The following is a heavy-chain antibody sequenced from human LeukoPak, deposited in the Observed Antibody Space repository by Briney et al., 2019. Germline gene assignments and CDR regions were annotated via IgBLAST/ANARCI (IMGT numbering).Heavy chain of an antibody. V-gene: IGHV4-34*01. D-gene: IGHD5-18*01. J-gene: IGHJ3*02. Sequence: SETLSLXCAVYGGSFSGYYWSWVRQPPGKGLEWIGEINHSGNTNYNPSLKSRVTISVDTSKKQFSLKLSSVTAADTAVYYCARVEYTYAYDAFDIWGQGKVVTVSS. CDR2: INHSGNT. CDR1: GGSFSGYY. CDR3: ARVEYTYAYDAFDI.